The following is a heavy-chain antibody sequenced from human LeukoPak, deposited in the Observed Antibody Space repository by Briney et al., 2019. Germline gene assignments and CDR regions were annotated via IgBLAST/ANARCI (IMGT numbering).Heavy chain of an antibody. V-gene: IGHV3-30*04. CDR1: GFTFSSYA. Sequence: PGRSLRLSCAASGFTFSSYAMHWVRQAPGKGLEWVAVISYDGSNKYYADSVKGRFTISRDNSKNTLYLQMNSLRAEDTAVYYCASTRPHYYYGMDVWGKGTTVTVSS. D-gene: IGHD1-14*01. CDR3: ASTRPHYYYGMDV. J-gene: IGHJ6*04. CDR2: ISYDGSNK.